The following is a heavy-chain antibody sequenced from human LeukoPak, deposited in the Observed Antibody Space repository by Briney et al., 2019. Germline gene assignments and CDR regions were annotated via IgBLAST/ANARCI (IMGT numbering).Heavy chain of an antibody. CDR3: ARTYYDILTGIRDFDY. D-gene: IGHD3-9*01. V-gene: IGHV3-72*01. CDR1: GFTFSSYW. Sequence: GGSLRLSCAASGFTFSSYWMNWVRQAPGKGLEWVGRTRNKARSYTTDYAASVKGRFTISRDASKNSVYLQMNSLKTEDTAVYYCARTYYDILTGIRDFDYWGQGTLVTVSS. CDR2: TRNKARSYTT. J-gene: IGHJ4*02.